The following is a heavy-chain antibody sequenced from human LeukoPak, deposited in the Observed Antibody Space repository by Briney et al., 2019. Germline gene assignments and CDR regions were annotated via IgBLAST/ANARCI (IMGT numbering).Heavy chain of an antibody. CDR1: GFTFSSYS. CDR2: ISSSSSYI. Sequence: AGGSLRLSCAASGFTFSSYSMNWVRQAPGKGLEWVSSISSSSSYIYYADSVKGRFTISRDNAKNSLYLQMNSLRAEDTAVYYCARERQNKDFWSGGDYWGQGTLVTVSS. CDR3: ARERQNKDFWSGGDY. D-gene: IGHD3-3*01. V-gene: IGHV3-21*01. J-gene: IGHJ4*02.